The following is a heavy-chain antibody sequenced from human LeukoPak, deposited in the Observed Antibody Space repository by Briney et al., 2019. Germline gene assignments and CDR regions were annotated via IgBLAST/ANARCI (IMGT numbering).Heavy chain of an antibody. V-gene: IGHV3-7*04. Sequence: GGSLRLSCAASGFTFSRYWMSWVRQAPGKGLGWVANIKQDGSEKYYVDSVKGRFTISRDNAKNSLYLQMNSLRAEDTAVYYCARVVATVTPVWGQGTLVTVSS. CDR1: GFTFSRYW. CDR3: ARVVATVTPV. D-gene: IGHD4-17*01. J-gene: IGHJ4*02. CDR2: IKQDGSEK.